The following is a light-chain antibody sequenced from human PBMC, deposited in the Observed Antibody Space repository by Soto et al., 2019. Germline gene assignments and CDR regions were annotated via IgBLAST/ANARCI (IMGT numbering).Light chain of an antibody. Sequence: PGERATLSFRASQSVPSSYLAWYQQKPGQAPRLLIYDASTRATGIPARFSGSASGTEFTLTISSLLSEDFAVYYCQQYNNWPLTFGGGTKVDIK. J-gene: IGKJ4*01. CDR2: DAS. CDR3: QQYNNWPLT. V-gene: IGKV3D-15*01. CDR1: QSVPSSY.